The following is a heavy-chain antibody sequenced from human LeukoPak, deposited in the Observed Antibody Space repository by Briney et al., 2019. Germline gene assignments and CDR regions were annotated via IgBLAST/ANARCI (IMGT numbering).Heavy chain of an antibody. J-gene: IGHJ4*02. Sequence: SETLSLTCTVSGGSISSSSYYWGWIRQPPGKGLGWIGSIYYSGSTYYNPSLKSRVTISVDTSKNQFSLKLSSVTAADTAVYYCARHQPYYGSGSYPDYWGQGTLVTVSS. V-gene: IGHV4-39*01. D-gene: IGHD3-10*01. CDR3: ARHQPYYGSGSYPDY. CDR2: IYYSGST. CDR1: GGSISSSSYY.